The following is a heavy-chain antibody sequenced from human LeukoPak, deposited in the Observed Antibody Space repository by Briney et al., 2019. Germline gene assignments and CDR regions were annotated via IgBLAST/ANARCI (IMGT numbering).Heavy chain of an antibody. J-gene: IGHJ4*02. V-gene: IGHV3-64*01. CDR3: ARSSGYGYYFDY. CDR1: GFTFSSDA. Sequence: PGGSLILSCAASGFTFSSDAMHWVRQAPGKGLEYVSAISSNGGTTHYGNSVKGRFTISRDNSKNTLYLQMGSLRAEDMAVYFCARSSGYGYYFDYWGQGTLVTVSS. D-gene: IGHD3-22*01. CDR2: ISSNGGTT.